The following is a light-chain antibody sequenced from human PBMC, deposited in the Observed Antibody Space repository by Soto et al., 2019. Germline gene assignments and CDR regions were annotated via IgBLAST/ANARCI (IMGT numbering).Light chain of an antibody. CDR2: EVS. CDR1: SSDVGGYNH. CDR3: SSYGGSNKRYV. J-gene: IGLJ1*01. V-gene: IGLV2-8*01. Sequence: QSALTQPPSASGSPGQSVTISCTGTSSDVGGYNHVSWYQQHPGKAPKLLIYEVSKRPSGVPDRFSGSKSGNTASLTVSGLQTEDEGDYYCSSYGGSNKRYVFGTGTKGTVL.